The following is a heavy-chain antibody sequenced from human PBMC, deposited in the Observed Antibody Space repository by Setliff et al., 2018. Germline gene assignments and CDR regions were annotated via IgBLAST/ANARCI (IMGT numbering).Heavy chain of an antibody. Sequence: ASVKVSCKASGDSFNNYAISWVRQAPGQGLEWMGGIIPMFGTPAYAQKFQDRVTITTDESTSTAYMELDSLRSEDTAVYYCARSPAVLGIVYLDPWGQGTRVTVSS. V-gene: IGHV1-69*05. CDR1: GDSFNNYA. CDR3: ARSPAVLGIVYLDP. D-gene: IGHD2-15*01. J-gene: IGHJ5*02. CDR2: IIPMFGTP.